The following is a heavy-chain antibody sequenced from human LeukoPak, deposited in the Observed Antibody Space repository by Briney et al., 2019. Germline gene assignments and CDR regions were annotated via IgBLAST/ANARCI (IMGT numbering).Heavy chain of an antibody. CDR3: VRLASYYYDSSGYHPDGFDI. CDR1: GFSLTTIGVG. D-gene: IGHD3-22*01. J-gene: IGHJ3*02. Sequence: GSGPTLVKPTQTLTLTCTLSGFSLTTIGVGVGWIRQPPGKTLEWLGLIYWDEDQRYSPSLKSRLTITKDTSNKQVVLTMTNMDPVDTATYYCVRLASYYYDSSGYHPDGFDIWGQGTMVTVSS. CDR2: IYWDEDQ. V-gene: IGHV2-5*02.